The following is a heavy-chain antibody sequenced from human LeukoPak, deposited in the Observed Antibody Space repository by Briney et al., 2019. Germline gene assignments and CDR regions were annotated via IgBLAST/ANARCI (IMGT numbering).Heavy chain of an antibody. D-gene: IGHD5-12*01. V-gene: IGHV4-34*01. CDR3: ARGGGSNDY. Sequence: SETLSLTCAVYGGSFSGYYWSWIRQPPGKGLEWIGEINHSGSTNYNPSLKSRVTISVGTSKSQFSLKLSSVTAADTAVYYCARGGGSNDYWGQGTLVTVSS. J-gene: IGHJ4*02. CDR2: INHSGST. CDR1: GGSFSGYY.